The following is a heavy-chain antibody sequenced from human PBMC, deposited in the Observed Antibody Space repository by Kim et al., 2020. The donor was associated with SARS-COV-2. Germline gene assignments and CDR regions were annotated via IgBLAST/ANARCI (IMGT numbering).Heavy chain of an antibody. CDR3: ARSYYDFWSGLQ. Sequence: YYADSVKGRFTISRDNSKNTLYLQMNSLRAEDTAVYYCARSYYDFWSGLQWGQGTLVTVSS. J-gene: IGHJ4*02. V-gene: IGHV3-66*01. D-gene: IGHD3-3*01.